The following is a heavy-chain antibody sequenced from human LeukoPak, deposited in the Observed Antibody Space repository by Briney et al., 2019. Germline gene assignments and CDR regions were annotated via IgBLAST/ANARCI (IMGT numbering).Heavy chain of an antibody. CDR2: IEQDGSEK. Sequence: GGSLRLSCAASGFTFSNYWMSWVRQTPGKGLEWVATIEQDGSEKYYVDSVKGRFTISRDNARKSLFLQMNSLRADDTAVYYCARPSVLGPNTDYWGQGTLVTVSS. CDR1: GFTFSNYW. J-gene: IGHJ4*02. V-gene: IGHV3-7*01. CDR3: ARPSVLGPNTDY. D-gene: IGHD4/OR15-4a*01.